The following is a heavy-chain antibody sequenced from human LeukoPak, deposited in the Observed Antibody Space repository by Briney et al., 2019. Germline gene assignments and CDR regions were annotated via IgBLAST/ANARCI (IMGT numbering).Heavy chain of an antibody. D-gene: IGHD5-18*01. CDR1: GFTFSSYG. CDR3: ARVVQPIQLWARYYYYYMDV. J-gene: IGHJ6*03. Sequence: GGSLRLSCAASGFTFSSYGMHWVRQAPGKGLEWVSYISSGGGTRSYADSVKGRFTISRDNAKNSLYLQMNSLRAEDTAVYYCARVVQPIQLWARYYYYYMDVWGKGTTVTISS. CDR2: ISSGGGTR. V-gene: IGHV3-48*04.